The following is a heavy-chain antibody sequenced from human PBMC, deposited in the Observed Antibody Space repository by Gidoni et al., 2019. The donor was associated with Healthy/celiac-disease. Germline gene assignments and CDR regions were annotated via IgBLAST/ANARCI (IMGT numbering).Heavy chain of an antibody. CDR1: GFTSSSSG. CDR3: AKPYHSSSLYGVYENWFAP. Sequence: QVQLVESGGGVVQPGRSRRLACAAAGFTSSSSGMHWVRQAPGKGLEWVAVISYDGSNKYYADSVKGRFTISRDNSKNTLYLQMNSLRAEDTAVYYCAKPYHSSSLYGVYENWFAPWGQGTLVTVSS. J-gene: IGHJ5*02. CDR2: ISYDGSNK. V-gene: IGHV3-30*18. D-gene: IGHD6-13*01.